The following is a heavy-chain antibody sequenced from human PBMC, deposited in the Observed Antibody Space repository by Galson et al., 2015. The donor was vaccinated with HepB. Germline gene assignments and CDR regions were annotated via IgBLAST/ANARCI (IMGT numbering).Heavy chain of an antibody. CDR3: AAVAGYSSGWYLGYYYYYGMDV. D-gene: IGHD6-19*01. Sequence: SVKVSCKASGFTFTSSAVQWVRQARGQRLEWIGWIVVGSGNTNYAQKFQERVTITRDMSTSTAYMELSSLRSEDTAVYYCAAVAGYSSGWYLGYYYYYGMDVWGQGTTVTVSS. CDR1: GFTFTSSA. J-gene: IGHJ6*02. CDR2: IVVGSGNT. V-gene: IGHV1-58*01.